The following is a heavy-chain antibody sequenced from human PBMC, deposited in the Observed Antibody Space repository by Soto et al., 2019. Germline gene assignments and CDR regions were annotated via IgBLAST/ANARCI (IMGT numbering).Heavy chain of an antibody. CDR2: IYYSGST. CDR1: GGSISSYY. V-gene: IGHV4-59*01. J-gene: IGHJ6*02. CDR3: AREGYYYDSSGYGPPSTGMDV. Sequence: SETLSLTCTVSGGSISSYYWSWIRQPPGKGLEWIGYIYYSGSTNYNPSLKSRVTISVDTSKNQFSLKLSSVTAADTAVYYCAREGYYYDSSGYGPPSTGMDVWGQGTTVTVPS. D-gene: IGHD3-22*01.